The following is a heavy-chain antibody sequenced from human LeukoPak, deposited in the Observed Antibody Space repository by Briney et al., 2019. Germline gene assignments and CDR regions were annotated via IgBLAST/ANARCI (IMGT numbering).Heavy chain of an antibody. D-gene: IGHD3-10*01. CDR3: VKYGADV. CDR2: ISGSDGST. V-gene: IGHV3-23*01. Sequence: SGGSLRLSCAASRFTFSTYAMSWVRQPPGKGLEWVSAISGSDGSTYYADSVKGWFTISRDNSKNTLYLQMNSLRAEDTAVYYCVKYGADVWGQGTTVTVSS. J-gene: IGHJ6*02. CDR1: RFTFSTYA.